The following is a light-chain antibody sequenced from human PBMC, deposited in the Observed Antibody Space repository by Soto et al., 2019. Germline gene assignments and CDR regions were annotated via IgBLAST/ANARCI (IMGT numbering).Light chain of an antibody. V-gene: IGKV3-15*01. Sequence: EVVLTQSPATLSVSLGDRFTLXFRASQSVGSNLAWFQQKPGQAPRLLMYAASTRPTSIAARFSGSGSGTDFILTITSLQSEDSGVFYCQQYYHWPRTFGQGTKVDIK. J-gene: IGKJ1*01. CDR1: QSVGSN. CDR2: AAS. CDR3: QQYYHWPRT.